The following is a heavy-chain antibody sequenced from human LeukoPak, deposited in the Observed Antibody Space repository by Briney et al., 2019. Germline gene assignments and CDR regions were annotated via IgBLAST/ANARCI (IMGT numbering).Heavy chain of an antibody. Sequence: PGGSLRLSCAASGFTFSSYGMHWVRQAPGKGLEWVAFIRYDGSNKYYADSVKGRFTISRDNSKNTLYLQMDSLRAEDTAVYYCAKMDEYCSSTSFYIWGQGTLVTVSS. CDR2: IRYDGSNK. D-gene: IGHD2-2*02. CDR1: GFTFSSYG. J-gene: IGHJ4*02. V-gene: IGHV3-30*02. CDR3: AKMDEYCSSTSFYI.